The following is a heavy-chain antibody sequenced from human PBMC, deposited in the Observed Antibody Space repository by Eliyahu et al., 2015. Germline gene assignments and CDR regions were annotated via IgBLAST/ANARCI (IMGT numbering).Heavy chain of an antibody. V-gene: IGHV3-11*01. CDR2: ISSSGSTI. CDR1: GFPFSDYY. CDR3: ARTYSGYESPFDY. D-gene: IGHD5-12*01. J-gene: IGHJ4*02. Sequence: QVQLVESGGGLVKPGGSLRLSCAASGFPFSDYYMXXIRQAPGKGLEWVSYISSSGSTIYYADSVKGRFTISRDNAKNSLYLQMNSLRAEDTAVHYCARTYSGYESPFDYWGQGTLVTVSS.